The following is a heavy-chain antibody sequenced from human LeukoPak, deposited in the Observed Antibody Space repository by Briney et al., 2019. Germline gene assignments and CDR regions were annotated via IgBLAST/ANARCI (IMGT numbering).Heavy chain of an antibody. CDR3: AKGGGYEAQYYYYYLDV. CDR1: GYTFTSNY. CDR2: ISPSGGST. V-gene: IGHV1-46*01. D-gene: IGHD5-12*01. Sequence: GASVKVSCKAFGYTFTSNYMHWVRQAPGQGPEWMGVISPSGGSTTYAQKFQGRVTLTRDMSTSTDYLELSSLRSEDTAVYYCAKGGGYEAQYYYYYLDVWGKGTTVTISS. J-gene: IGHJ6*03.